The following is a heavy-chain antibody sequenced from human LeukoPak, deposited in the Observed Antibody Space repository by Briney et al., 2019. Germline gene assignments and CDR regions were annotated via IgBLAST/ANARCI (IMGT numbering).Heavy chain of an antibody. J-gene: IGHJ4*02. V-gene: IGHV4-39*01. CDR1: GGSISSSSYY. Sequence: SETLSFTCTVSGGSISSSSYYWGWIRQPPGKGLEWIGSIYYSGSTYYNPSLKSRVTISVDTSKNQFSLKLSSVTAADTAVYYCALVGATPRDYWGQGTLVTVSS. D-gene: IGHD1-26*01. CDR3: ALVGATPRDY. CDR2: IYYSGST.